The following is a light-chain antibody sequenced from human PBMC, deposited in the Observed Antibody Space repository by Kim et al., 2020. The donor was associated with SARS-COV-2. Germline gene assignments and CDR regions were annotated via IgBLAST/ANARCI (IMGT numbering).Light chain of an antibody. V-gene: IGKV3-20*01. CDR1: QSVNSNY. CDR2: GAS. Sequence: SPGERATLSCRAGQSVNSNYLAWYQQKLGQAPRLLVYGASGRATGIPDRFSGSASGTDFTLTISRLEPEDFAVYYCQQYGSSPVNFGQGTRLEIK. CDR3: QQYGSSPVN. J-gene: IGKJ5*01.